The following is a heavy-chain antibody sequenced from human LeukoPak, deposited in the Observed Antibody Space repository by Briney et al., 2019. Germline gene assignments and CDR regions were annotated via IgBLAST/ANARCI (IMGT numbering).Heavy chain of an antibody. Sequence: ASVKVSCKASGYTFTSYYMHWVRQAPGQGLEWMGIINPSGGSTSYAQKFQGRVTMTRDTSTSTVYMELSSLRSDDTAVYYCARDVPDFWSGYPRAPDYWGQGTLVTVSS. V-gene: IGHV1-46*01. CDR2: INPSGGST. J-gene: IGHJ4*02. D-gene: IGHD3-3*01. CDR3: ARDVPDFWSGYPRAPDY. CDR1: GYTFTSYY.